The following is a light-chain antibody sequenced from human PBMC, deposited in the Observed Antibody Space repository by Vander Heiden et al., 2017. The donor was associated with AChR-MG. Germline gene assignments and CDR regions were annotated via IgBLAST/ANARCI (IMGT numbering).Light chain of an antibody. CDR2: AAS. CDR3: QKDNSALHT. Sequence: LQMTQSPSSLPASVGDRVTITCRASQGISNYLAWYQQKPGKVPKLLIYAASTLQSGVPSRFSGSGSGTDFTLTISSLQPEDVATYYCQKDNSALHTFGHGTKVEIK. V-gene: IGKV1-27*01. CDR1: QGISNY. J-gene: IGKJ3*01.